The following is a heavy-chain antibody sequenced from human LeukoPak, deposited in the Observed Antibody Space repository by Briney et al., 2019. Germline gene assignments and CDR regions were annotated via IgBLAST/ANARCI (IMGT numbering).Heavy chain of an antibody. CDR2: IIPIFGTA. J-gene: IGHJ4*02. CDR3: ASMVVAATKRAGYFDY. V-gene: IGHV1-69*05. D-gene: IGHD2-15*01. CDR1: GGTFGSYA. Sequence: SVKVSCKASGGTFGSYAISWVRQAPGQGLEWMGGIIPIFGTANYAQKFQGRVTITTDESTSTAYMELSSLRSEDTAVYYCASMVVAATKRAGYFDYWGRGTLVTVSS.